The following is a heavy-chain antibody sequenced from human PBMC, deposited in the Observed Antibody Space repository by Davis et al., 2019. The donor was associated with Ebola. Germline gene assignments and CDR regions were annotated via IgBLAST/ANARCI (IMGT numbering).Heavy chain of an antibody. CDR2: VYYSGST. J-gene: IGHJ4*02. CDR1: GYDISSGYY. D-gene: IGHD5-18*01. V-gene: IGHV4-38-2*02. CDR3: AGYGLFDY. Sequence: MPSETLSLTCTVSGYDISSGYYWAWIRQPPGKGLEWVGSVYYSGSTDYNPSLKSRVTISVDTSKNQFPLKLSSVTAADTAVYYCAGYGLFDYWGQGTLVTVSS.